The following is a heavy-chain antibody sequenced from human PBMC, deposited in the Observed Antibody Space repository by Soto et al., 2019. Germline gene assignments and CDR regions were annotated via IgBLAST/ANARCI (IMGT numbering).Heavy chain of an antibody. D-gene: IGHD1-7*01. CDR2: IYRTGST. CDR1: GGYFTSNNW. CDR3: ASRDPGTSVDY. J-gene: IGHJ4*02. Sequence: SETLSLTCAVSGGYFTSNNWWTWVRQPPGQGLEWIGEIYRTGSTNYNPSLKSRVTISLDKSENQFSLKVTSLTAADTAVYYCASRDPGTSVDYWGQGTLVTVSS. V-gene: IGHV4-4*02.